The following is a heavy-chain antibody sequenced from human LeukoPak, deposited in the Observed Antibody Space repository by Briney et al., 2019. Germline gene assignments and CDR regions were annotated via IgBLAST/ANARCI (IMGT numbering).Heavy chain of an antibody. CDR1: GFTFSDYY. J-gene: IGHJ6*03. CDR2: ISSSGSTI. CDR3: ARGEDYYGSGSYLSVYYMDV. D-gene: IGHD3-10*01. V-gene: IGHV3-11*01. Sequence: GGSLRLSCAASGFTFSDYYMSWIRQAPGKGLEWVSYISSSGSTIYYADSVKGRFTISRDNAKNSLYLQMNSLRAEDTAVYYCARGEDYYGSGSYLSVYYMDVWGKGTTVTISS.